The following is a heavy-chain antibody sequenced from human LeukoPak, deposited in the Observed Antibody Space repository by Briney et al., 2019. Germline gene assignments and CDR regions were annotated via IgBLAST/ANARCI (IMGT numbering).Heavy chain of an antibody. J-gene: IGHJ4*02. Sequence: PSETLSLTCTVSGGSISSYYWSWIRQPPGKGLEWIGYIYYSGSTNYNPSLKSRVTISVDTSKNQFSLKLSSVTAADTAVYYCARGRREGYNLRNYDYWGQGTLVTVSS. CDR2: IYYSGST. CDR3: ARGRREGYNLRNYDY. D-gene: IGHD5-24*01. V-gene: IGHV4-59*01. CDR1: GGSISSYY.